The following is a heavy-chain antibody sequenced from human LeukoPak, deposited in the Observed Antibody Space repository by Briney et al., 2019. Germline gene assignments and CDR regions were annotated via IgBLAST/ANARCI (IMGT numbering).Heavy chain of an antibody. CDR1: GFTFSSYG. V-gene: IGHV3-33*01. Sequence: GGSLRLSCAASGFTFSSYGMHWVRQAPGKGLEWVAVIWYDGSDEYYTDSVKGQFTIFRDNSKNTLYLQMNSLRAEDTAIYYCARAGDAFDLWGQGTMVTVSS. J-gene: IGHJ3*01. CDR2: IWYDGSDE. CDR3: ARAGDAFDL.